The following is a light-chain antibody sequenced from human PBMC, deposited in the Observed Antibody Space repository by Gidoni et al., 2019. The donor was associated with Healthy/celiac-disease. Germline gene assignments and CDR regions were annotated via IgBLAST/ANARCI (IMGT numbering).Light chain of an antibody. CDR2: GNS. V-gene: IGLV1-40*01. J-gene: IGLJ3*02. CDR1: SSNIGAGYD. Sequence: QSVLTQPPSASGAPGPRVTISCTGSSSNIGAGYDVHWYQQLPGTAPKLLIYGNSNRPSGVPYRFSGSKSGTSASLAITGLQAEDEADYYCQSYDSSLSGWVFGGGTKLTVL. CDR3: QSYDSSLSGWV.